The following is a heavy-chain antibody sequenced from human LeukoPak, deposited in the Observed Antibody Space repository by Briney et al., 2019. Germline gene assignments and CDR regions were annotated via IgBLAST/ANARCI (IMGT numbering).Heavy chain of an antibody. CDR1: GYTFTSCY. CDR3: ARRFRLLWFGELSWFDP. D-gene: IGHD3-10*01. J-gene: IGHJ5*02. Sequence: ASVKVSCKASGYTFTSCYMHWVRQAPGQGLEWMGIINPSGGSTSYAQKFQGRVTMTRDTSTSTVYMELSSLRSEDTAVYYCARRFRLLWFGELSWFDPWGQGTLVTVSS. V-gene: IGHV1-46*01. CDR2: INPSGGST.